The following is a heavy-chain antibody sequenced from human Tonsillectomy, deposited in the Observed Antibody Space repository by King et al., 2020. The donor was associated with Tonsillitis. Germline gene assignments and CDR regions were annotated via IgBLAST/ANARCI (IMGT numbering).Heavy chain of an antibody. J-gene: IGHJ4*02. V-gene: IGHV4-4*07. CDR2: IYTSGGT. CDR1: GGSISSYY. Sequence: QLQESGPGLVKPSETLSLTCTVSGGSISSYYWSWIRQPAGKGLEGIGRIYTSGGTNSNLSLKSRVTMSVDTSKNQFSLKLSPVTAADTAVYYCAREFQSSRPLDYWGQGTLVTVSS. D-gene: IGHD6-13*01. CDR3: AREFQSSRPLDY.